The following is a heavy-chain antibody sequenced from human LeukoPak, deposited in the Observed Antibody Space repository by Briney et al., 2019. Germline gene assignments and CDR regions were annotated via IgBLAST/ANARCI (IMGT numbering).Heavy chain of an antibody. J-gene: IGHJ4*02. V-gene: IGHV3-21*01. D-gene: IGHD3-3*01. CDR2: ISSSSSYI. CDR1: GFTFSSYS. Sequence: PGGSLRLSCAASGFTFSSYSMNWVRQAPGKGLEWVSSISSSSSYIYYADSVKGRFTISRDNAKNSLYLQMNSLRAEDTAVYYCARAYDFWSGPYKADFDYWGQGTLVTVSS. CDR3: ARAYDFWSGPYKADFDY.